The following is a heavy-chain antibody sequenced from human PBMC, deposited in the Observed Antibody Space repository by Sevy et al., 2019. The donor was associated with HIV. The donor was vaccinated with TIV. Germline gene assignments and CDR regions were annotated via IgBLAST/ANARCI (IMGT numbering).Heavy chain of an antibody. CDR3: ARGNCSGGSCYRYYYYYYMDV. CDR1: GFTVSSNY. D-gene: IGHD2-15*01. CDR2: IYSGGTT. Sequence: GGSLRLSCAASGFTVSSNYMSWVRQAPGKGLEWVSLIYSGGTTYYADSVKGRFTISRDNSKNTLYLQMNSLGAEDTAVYYCARGNCSGGSCYRYYYYYYMDVWGTGTTVTVSS. V-gene: IGHV3-53*01. J-gene: IGHJ6*03.